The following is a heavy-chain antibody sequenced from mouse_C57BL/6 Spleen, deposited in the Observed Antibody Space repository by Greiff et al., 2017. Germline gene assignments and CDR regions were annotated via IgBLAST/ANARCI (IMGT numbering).Heavy chain of an antibody. CDR2: IRSKSNNYAT. Sequence: EVMLVESGGGLVQPKGSLKLSCAASGFSFNTYAMNWVRQAPGKGLEWVARIRSKSNNYATYYADSVKDRFTISRDDSESMLYLQMNNLKTEDTAMYYCVRSSYDFDYWGQGTTLTVSS. CDR3: VRSSYDFDY. V-gene: IGHV10-1*01. CDR1: GFSFNTYA. J-gene: IGHJ2*01. D-gene: IGHD1-1*01.